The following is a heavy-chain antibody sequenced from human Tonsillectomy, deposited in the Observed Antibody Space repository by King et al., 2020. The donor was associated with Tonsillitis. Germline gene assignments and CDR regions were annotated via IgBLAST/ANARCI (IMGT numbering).Heavy chain of an antibody. Sequence: DVQLVESGGGLVKPGGSLRLSCAVSGLTFSDAWMTWVRQAPGKGLEWVGRINSKRDGRATDYAAPVKGRFTISTDDSKNTLYLQMNSLKTEDTAVYYCTHIFWSANYRHYYGMDIWGQGTTVTVSS. CDR1: GLTFSDAW. J-gene: IGHJ6*02. V-gene: IGHV3-15*01. CDR2: INSKRDGRAT. D-gene: IGHD3-3*01. CDR3: THIFWSANYRHYYGMDI.